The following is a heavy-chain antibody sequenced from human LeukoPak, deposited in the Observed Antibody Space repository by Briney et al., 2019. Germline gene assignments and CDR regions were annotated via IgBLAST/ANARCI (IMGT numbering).Heavy chain of an antibody. V-gene: IGHV3-23*01. CDR1: GFTFSSYA. CDR2: ISGSGGST. Sequence: GGSLRLSCAASGFTFSSYAMSWVRQAPGKGLEWVSAISGSGGSTYYADSVKGRFTISRDNSKNTLYLQMNSLRAEDTAVYYCAKAMQWLAPLESPFDYWGQGTLVTVSS. J-gene: IGHJ4*02. CDR3: AKAMQWLAPLESPFDY. D-gene: IGHD6-19*01.